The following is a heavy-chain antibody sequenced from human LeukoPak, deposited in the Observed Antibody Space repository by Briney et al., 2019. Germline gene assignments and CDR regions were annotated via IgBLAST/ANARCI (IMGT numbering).Heavy chain of an antibody. CDR2: INHNSGGT. Sequence: GASVKVSCKASGYTFTGYYMHWVRQAPGQGLEWMGWINHNSGGTNYAQKFQGRVTMTRDTSISTAYMELSRLRSDDTAVYYCASPYCGGDCNYYDGMDVWGQGTTVTVSS. J-gene: IGHJ6*02. CDR1: GYTFTGYY. V-gene: IGHV1-2*02. CDR3: ASPYCGGDCNYYDGMDV. D-gene: IGHD2-21*02.